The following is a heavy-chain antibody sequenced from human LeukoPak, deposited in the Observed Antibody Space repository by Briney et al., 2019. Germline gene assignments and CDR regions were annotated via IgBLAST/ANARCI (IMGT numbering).Heavy chain of an antibody. V-gene: IGHV3-23*01. D-gene: IGHD3-22*01. CDR1: GFTFSSYA. CDR2: IGAGST. Sequence: GGSLRLSCAASGFTFSSYAMSWVRQAPGKGLEWVSAIGAGSTYYADSVKGRFTISRDNSKNTLYLQMNSLRAEDTAEYYCAKGHYYDISGHSDYWGQGTLVTVSS. CDR3: AKGHYYDISGHSDY. J-gene: IGHJ4*02.